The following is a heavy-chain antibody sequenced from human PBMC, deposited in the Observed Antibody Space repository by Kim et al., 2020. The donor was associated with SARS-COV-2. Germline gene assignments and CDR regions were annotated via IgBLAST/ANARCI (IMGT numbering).Heavy chain of an antibody. CDR3: ARGLGYCSSSSCYTYYYYGRDV. CDR1: GYTFTSYY. CDR2: INPSGGST. J-gene: IGHJ6*02. Sequence: ASVKVSCKASGYTFTSYYMHWVRQAPGQGLEWMGIINPSGGSTSYAQKFQGRVTMTRDTSTSTVYMELSSLRSEDTAVYYCARGLGYCSSSSCYTYYYYGRDVWGQGTRVTVSS. V-gene: IGHV1-46*01. D-gene: IGHD2-2*02.